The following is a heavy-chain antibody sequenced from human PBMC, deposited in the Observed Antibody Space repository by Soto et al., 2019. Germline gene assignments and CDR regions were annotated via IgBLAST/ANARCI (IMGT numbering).Heavy chain of an antibody. D-gene: IGHD3-3*01. J-gene: IGHJ6*02. V-gene: IGHV3-48*04. Sequence: GGSLRLSCAASGFTFSSYSMNWVRQAPGKGLEWVSYISSSGGLIYYADSVKGRFTISRDNARKSLYLQMRSLRAEDSAVYYCARDRYDFWSGSDHYGLDVWGQGTTVTVSS. CDR1: GFTFSSYS. CDR3: ARDRYDFWSGSDHYGLDV. CDR2: ISSSGGLI.